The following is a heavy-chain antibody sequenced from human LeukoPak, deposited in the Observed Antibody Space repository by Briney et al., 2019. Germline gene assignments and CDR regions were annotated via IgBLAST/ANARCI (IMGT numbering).Heavy chain of an antibody. J-gene: IGHJ4*02. CDR2: INPSGGST. D-gene: IGHD6-19*01. Sequence: ASVKVSCKASGHTFTSYYIHWVRQAPGQGFEWMGIINPSGGSTTYAQKFQGRVTMTRDMSTSTVYGELSSLRSEDTAVYYCARGGGVAGTVDYWGQGTLVTVSS. CDR3: ARGGGVAGTVDY. CDR1: GHTFTSYY. V-gene: IGHV1-46*01.